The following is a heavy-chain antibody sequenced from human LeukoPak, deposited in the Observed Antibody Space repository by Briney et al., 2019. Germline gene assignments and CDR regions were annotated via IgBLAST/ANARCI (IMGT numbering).Heavy chain of an antibody. D-gene: IGHD7-27*01. CDR2: INPNSGGT. J-gene: IGHJ4*02. Sequence: GSVNVSCKASGYTFTGYYLPWMRPAPAQGLDWLGWINPNSGGTNPAQQFQGRVTMTRDTPISTPYMELSRLRSDDTAVYYCARGRTGDEYFFHHWGQGTLLTVSS. V-gene: IGHV1-2*02. CDR3: ARGRTGDEYFFHH. CDR1: GYTFTGYY.